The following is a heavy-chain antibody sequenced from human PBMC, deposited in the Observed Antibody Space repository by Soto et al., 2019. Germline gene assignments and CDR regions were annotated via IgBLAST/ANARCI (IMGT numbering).Heavy chain of an antibody. CDR1: GFTFSAYG. CDR2: MSHDGTNK. D-gene: IGHD3-22*01. CDR3: AKDEYYYSRSGYYIFDS. Sequence: GGSLRLSCEVSGFTFSAYGMHWVRQAPGKGLEWVAAMSHDGTNKNYGDSVKGRFTISRDNSKKTLYLQMNSLRPEDTALYYCAKDEYYYSRSGYYIFDSWGQGTLVTVSS. V-gene: IGHV3-30*18. J-gene: IGHJ4*02.